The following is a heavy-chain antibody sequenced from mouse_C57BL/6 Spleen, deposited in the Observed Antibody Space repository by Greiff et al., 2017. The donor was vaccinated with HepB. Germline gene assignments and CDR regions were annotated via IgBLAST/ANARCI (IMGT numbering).Heavy chain of an antibody. D-gene: IGHD2-1*01. Sequence: VQLQQPGAELVRPGSSVKLSCKASGYTFTSYWMDWVKQRPGQGLEWIGNIYPSDSETHYNQKFKDKATLTVDKSSSTAYMQLSSLTSEDSAVYYCASLYYGNRRDFDYWGQGTTLTVSS. CDR3: ASLYYGNRRDFDY. CDR2: IYPSDSET. V-gene: IGHV1-61*01. CDR1: GYTFTSYW. J-gene: IGHJ2*01.